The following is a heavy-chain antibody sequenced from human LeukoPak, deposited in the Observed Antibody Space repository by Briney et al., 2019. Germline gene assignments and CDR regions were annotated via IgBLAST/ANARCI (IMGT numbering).Heavy chain of an antibody. CDR3: ARHVGIQLWLHAFDI. Sequence: SETLSLTCTVSGGSISSGGYYWSWIRQHPGKGLEWIGSIYYSGSTYYNPSLKSRVTISVDTSKNQFSLKLSSVTAADTAVYYCARHVGIQLWLHAFDIWGQGTMVTVSS. D-gene: IGHD5-18*01. J-gene: IGHJ3*02. V-gene: IGHV4-39*01. CDR2: IYYSGST. CDR1: GGSISSGGYY.